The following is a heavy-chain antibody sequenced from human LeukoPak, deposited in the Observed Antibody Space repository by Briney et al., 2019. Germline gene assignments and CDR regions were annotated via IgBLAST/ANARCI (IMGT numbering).Heavy chain of an antibody. Sequence: SVKVSCKASGGTFSSYAISWVRQAPGQGLEWMGGIIPIFGTANYAQKFQGRVTITADESTSTAYMELSSLRSEDTAVYYCARDLGYYDSSGYYNWFDPWGQGTLVTVSS. CDR3: ARDLGYYDSSGYYNWFDP. D-gene: IGHD3-22*01. V-gene: IGHV1-69*13. J-gene: IGHJ5*02. CDR2: IIPIFGTA. CDR1: GGTFSSYA.